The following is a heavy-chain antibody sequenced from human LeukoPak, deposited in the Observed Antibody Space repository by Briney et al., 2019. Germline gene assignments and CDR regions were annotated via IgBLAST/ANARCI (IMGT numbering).Heavy chain of an antibody. CDR3: ARVTGYIVEDYFDY. V-gene: IGHV4-61*01. CDR1: GYSISSGYY. D-gene: IGHD3-22*01. J-gene: IGHJ4*02. Sequence: PSETLSLTCTVSGYSISSGYYWSWIRQPPGKGLGWIGYIYYSGSTNYNPSLKSRVTISVDTSKNQFSLRLSSVTAADTAVYYCARVTGYIVEDYFDYWGQGTLVTVSS. CDR2: IYYSGST.